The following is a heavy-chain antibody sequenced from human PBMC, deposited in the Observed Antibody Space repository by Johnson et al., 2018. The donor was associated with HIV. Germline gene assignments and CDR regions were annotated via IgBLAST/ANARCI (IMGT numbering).Heavy chain of an antibody. CDR2: IKQDGSEK. Sequence: VQLVESGGGLVQPVGSLRLSCAASGFTFSSYWMSWVRQAPGKGLEWVANIKQDGSEKYYVDSVKGRFTISRDNSKNTLYLQMNSLRAEDTAVYYCAKDRMVYSDSSGHYWTLWDAFDIWGQGTMVTVSS. J-gene: IGHJ3*02. CDR3: AKDRMVYSDSSGHYWTLWDAFDI. V-gene: IGHV3-7*03. D-gene: IGHD3-22*01. CDR1: GFTFSSYW.